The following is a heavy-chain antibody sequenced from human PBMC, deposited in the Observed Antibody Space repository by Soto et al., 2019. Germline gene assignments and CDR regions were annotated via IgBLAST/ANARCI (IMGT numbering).Heavy chain of an antibody. D-gene: IGHD6-13*01. CDR3: ARDARNSSSWYHNWFDP. CDR1: GFTFSYYY. V-gene: IGHV3-11*05. CDR2: ISSSSSYT. J-gene: IGHJ5*02. Sequence: GGSLILSCAASGFTFSYYYMSWIRPETGKGLEWVSYISSSSSYTNYADSVKGRFTISRDNAKNSLYLQMNSLRAEDTAVYYCARDARNSSSWYHNWFDPWGQGTLVTVSS.